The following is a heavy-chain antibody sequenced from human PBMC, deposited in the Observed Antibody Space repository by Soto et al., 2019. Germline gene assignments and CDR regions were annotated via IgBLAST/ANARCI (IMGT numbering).Heavy chain of an antibody. CDR1: GGSISSYY. Sequence: PAETLSLTCSVPGGSISSYYWIWIRQPPGKGLEWIGYIYYSGSTNYNPSLKSRVTISVDTSKNQFSLKLSSVTAADTAVYYCARDREMATIRGAYNWFDPWGQGTLVTVSS. CDR2: IYYSGST. V-gene: IGHV4-59*01. J-gene: IGHJ5*02. D-gene: IGHD5-12*01. CDR3: ARDREMATIRGAYNWFDP.